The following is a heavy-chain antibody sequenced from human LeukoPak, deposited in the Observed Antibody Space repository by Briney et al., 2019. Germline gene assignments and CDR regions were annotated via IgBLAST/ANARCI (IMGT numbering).Heavy chain of an antibody. J-gene: IGHJ6*03. CDR3: AREVIDWNYGSDYYYYYYMDV. CDR2: ILSDGSKE. V-gene: IGHV3-30*19. D-gene: IGHD1-7*01. Sequence: GGSLRLSCAASGFTFSSYGMHWVRQAPGKGLEWVAVILSDGSKEFYTDSVKGRFTISRDNSKNTLYLQMNSLRAEDTAVYYCAREVIDWNYGSDYYYYYYMDVWGKGTTVTVSS. CDR1: GFTFSSYG.